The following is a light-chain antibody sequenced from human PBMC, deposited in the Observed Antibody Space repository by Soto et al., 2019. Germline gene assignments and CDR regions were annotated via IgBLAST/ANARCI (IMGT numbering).Light chain of an antibody. CDR1: SSDIGGYNY. J-gene: IGLJ2*01. V-gene: IGLV2-14*01. CDR2: GVS. Sequence: QSALTQPASVSGSPGQSITISCTGTSSDIGGYNYVSWYHQHSGKAPKLLIYGVSNRPSGVSGRFFGSKSGNTASLTISGRQPEEEADYYCNSYRSHCIPVVFGGGTTLT. CDR3: NSYRSHCIPVV.